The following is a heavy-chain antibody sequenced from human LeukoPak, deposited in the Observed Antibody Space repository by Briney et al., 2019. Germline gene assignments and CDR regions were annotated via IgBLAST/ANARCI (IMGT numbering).Heavy chain of an antibody. J-gene: IGHJ4*02. Sequence: SETLSLTCAVYGGSFSGYSWSWIRQPPGKGLEWIGEINHSGSTNYNPSLKSRVTISVDTSKNQFSLKLSSVTAADTAVYYCARGSWGFDYWGQGTLVTVSS. CDR3: ARGSWGFDY. CDR2: INHSGST. CDR1: GGSFSGYS. D-gene: IGHD3-16*01. V-gene: IGHV4-34*01.